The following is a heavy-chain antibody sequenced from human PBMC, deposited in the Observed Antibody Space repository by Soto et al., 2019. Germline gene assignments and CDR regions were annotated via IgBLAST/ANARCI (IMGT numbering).Heavy chain of an antibody. CDR2: IWYDGSYK. J-gene: IGHJ6*02. CDR1: GFTFSSYG. CDR3: ARAVAGTTSVRYYYYGMDV. D-gene: IGHD6-19*01. Sequence: QVQLVESGGGVVQPGRSLRLSCAASGFTFSSYGMHWVRQAPGKGLEWVAVIWYDGSYKYYADSVKGRFTISRDNSKNTLYLQMNSLRAEDTAVYYCARAVAGTTSVRYYYYGMDVWGQGTTVTVSS. V-gene: IGHV3-33*01.